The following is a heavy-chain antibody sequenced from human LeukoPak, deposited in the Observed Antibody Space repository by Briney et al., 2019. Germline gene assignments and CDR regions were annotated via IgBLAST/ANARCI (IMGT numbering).Heavy chain of an antibody. Sequence: SVKVSFKASGGTFRNYVINWVRQAPGQGLEWMGMIIAVFGTGNYAQKFQARVTITTDEAMSTAYMELNSLRSEDTAVYYCARGYSSTQNWSDPWGQGTLVTVSS. CDR3: ARGYSSTQNWSDP. CDR1: GGTFRNYV. J-gene: IGHJ5*02. V-gene: IGHV1-69*05. CDR2: IIAVFGTG. D-gene: IGHD2-2*01.